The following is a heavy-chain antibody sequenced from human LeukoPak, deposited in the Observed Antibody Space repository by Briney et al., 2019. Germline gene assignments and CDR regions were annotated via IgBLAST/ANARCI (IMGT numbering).Heavy chain of an antibody. V-gene: IGHV3-21*01. CDR2: ISSSSYI. J-gene: IGHJ4*02. CDR1: GFTFSSYS. CDR3: ARDQGATTFDY. D-gene: IGHD1-26*01. Sequence: GGSLRLSCAASGFTFSSYSMNWVRQAPGKGLEWVSSISSSSYIYYADSVKGRFTISRDNAKNSLYLQMNSLRAEDTAVYYCARDQGATTFDYWGQGTLVTVSS.